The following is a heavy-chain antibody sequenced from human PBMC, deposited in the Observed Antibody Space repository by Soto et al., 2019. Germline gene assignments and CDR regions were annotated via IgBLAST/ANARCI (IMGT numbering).Heavy chain of an antibody. CDR2: IYSGGST. CDR1: GFSVTANY. Sequence: EVQVVESGGGLIQPGGSLRLSCEVSGFSVTANYMSWVRQAPGKGLEWVSVIYSGGSTYYIDSVKGRFSISRDMSKNTLYLQMNSLGAENTAVYYCHGYGYWGQGTLVTVSS. CDR3: HGYGY. V-gene: IGHV3-53*01. J-gene: IGHJ4*02. D-gene: IGHD5-12*01.